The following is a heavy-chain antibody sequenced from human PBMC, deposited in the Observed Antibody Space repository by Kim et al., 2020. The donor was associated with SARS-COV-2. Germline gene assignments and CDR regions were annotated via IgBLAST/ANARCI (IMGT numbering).Heavy chain of an antibody. CDR3: ARDLSPSGYWYDY. D-gene: IGHD2-8*02. V-gene: IGHV3-48*02. J-gene: IGHJ4*02. Sequence: YADSVKGRFTISRDNAKNSLYLQMNSLRDEDTAVYYCARDLSPSGYWYDYWGQGTLVTVSS.